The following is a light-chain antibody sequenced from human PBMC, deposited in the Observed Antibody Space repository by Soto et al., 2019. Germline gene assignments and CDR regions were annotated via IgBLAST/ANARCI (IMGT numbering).Light chain of an antibody. V-gene: IGKV1-5*01. CDR2: DAS. CDR1: QSVSGW. CDR3: QQYETFSGT. J-gene: IGKJ1*01. Sequence: DIQMNQSPSTLSATVGASVTVPCRASQSVSGWLAWYQQKPGEAPKLLIYDASALPRGVPSRFSGSGSGTKFTLTTASLQPDDFATYYCQQYETFSGTFGPGTKVDIK.